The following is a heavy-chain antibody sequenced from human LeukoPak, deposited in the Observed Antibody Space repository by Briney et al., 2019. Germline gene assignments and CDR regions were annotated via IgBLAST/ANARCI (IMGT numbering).Heavy chain of an antibody. D-gene: IGHD3-10*01. V-gene: IGHV4-34*01. J-gene: IGHJ4*02. CDR3: ARRIITMVRGANFDY. CDR2: INHSGST. Sequence: SETLSLTCAVYGGSFRGYYWSWIRQPPGKGLEWIGEINHSGSTNYNPSLKSRVTISVDTSKNQFSLKLSSVTAADTAVYYCARRIITMVRGANFDYWGQGTLVTVSS. CDR1: GGSFRGYY.